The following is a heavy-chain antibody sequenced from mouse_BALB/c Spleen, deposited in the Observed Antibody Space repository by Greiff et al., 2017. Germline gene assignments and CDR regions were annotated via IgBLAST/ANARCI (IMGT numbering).Heavy chain of an antibody. CDR2: INPSNGGT. J-gene: IGHJ1*01. CDR3: TRRAITTVVGNWYFDV. D-gene: IGHD1-1*01. Sequence: VQLQQSGAELVKPGASVKLSCKASGYTFTSYYMYWVKQRPGQGLEWIGEINPSNGGTNFNEKFKSKATLTVDKSSSTAYMQLSSLTSEDSAVYDCTRRAITTVVGNWYFDVWGAGTTVTVSS. CDR1: GYTFTSYY. V-gene: IGHV1S81*02.